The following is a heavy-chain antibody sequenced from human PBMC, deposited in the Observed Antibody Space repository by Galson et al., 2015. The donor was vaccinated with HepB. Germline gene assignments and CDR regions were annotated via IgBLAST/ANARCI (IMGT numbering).Heavy chain of an antibody. D-gene: IGHD3-22*01. CDR1: GASIRGSSYF. Sequence: LSLTCTVSGASIRGSSYFWGWIRQPPGKGLEWIGSVYYSGSTNYNPSLKSRVSISVDTSKNQFSLKLTSVTAADTAVYYCATERDRYYDRSHNYNWFDPWSQGTLVTVSS. J-gene: IGHJ5*02. V-gene: IGHV4-39*07. CDR3: ATERDRYYDRSHNYNWFDP. CDR2: VYYSGST.